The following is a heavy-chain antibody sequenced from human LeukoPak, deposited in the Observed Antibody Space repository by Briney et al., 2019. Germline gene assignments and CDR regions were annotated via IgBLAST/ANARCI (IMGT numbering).Heavy chain of an antibody. D-gene: IGHD6-13*01. CDR2: IYSGGST. V-gene: IGHV3-53*01. J-gene: IGHJ6*03. CDR3: ASHAAGYRIYYYYYYMDV. CDR1: GFTLSSYW. Sequence: GGSLRLSCAASGFTLSSYWMHWVRQAPGKGLEWVSVIYSGGSTYYADSVKGRFTISRDNSKNTLYLQMNSLRAEDTAVYYCASHAAGYRIYYYYYYMDVWGKGTTVTVSS.